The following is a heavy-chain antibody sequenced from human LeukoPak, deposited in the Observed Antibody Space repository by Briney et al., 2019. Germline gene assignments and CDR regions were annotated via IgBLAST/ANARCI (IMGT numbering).Heavy chain of an antibody. V-gene: IGHV1-2*02. CDR3: AREATPIIKVAGVWYGAFDI. J-gene: IGHJ3*02. D-gene: IGHD6-19*01. Sequence: ASVKVSCKASGYTFTGYYMHWVRQAPGQGLEWMGWINPNSGGTNYAQKFQGRVTMTRDTSISTAYMELSRLRSDDTAMYYCAREATPIIKVAGVWYGAFDIWGQGTMVTVSS. CDR1: GYTFTGYY. CDR2: INPNSGGT.